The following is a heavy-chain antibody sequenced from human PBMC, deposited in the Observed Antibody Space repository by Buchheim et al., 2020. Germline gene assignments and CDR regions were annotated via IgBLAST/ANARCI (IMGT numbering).Heavy chain of an antibody. J-gene: IGHJ6*02. V-gene: IGHV3-48*03. D-gene: IGHD3-3*01. CDR2: ISSSGSTI. CDR1: GFTFSSYE. Sequence: EVQLVESGGGLVQPGGSLRLSCAASGFTFSSYEMNWVRQAPGKGLEWVSYISSSGSTIYYADSVKGRFTISRDNAKNSLYLQMNSLRAEDTAVYYCARGLEWLRSLHYYGMDVWGQGTT. CDR3: ARGLEWLRSLHYYGMDV.